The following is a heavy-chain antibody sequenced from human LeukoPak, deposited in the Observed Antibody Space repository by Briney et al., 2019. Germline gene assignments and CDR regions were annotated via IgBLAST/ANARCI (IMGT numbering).Heavy chain of an antibody. CDR2: IYSTGRV. V-gene: IGHV4-61*02. Sequence: PSETLSLTCTVSGVSITSGTYYWTWIRQPAGKGLEWIGRIYSTGRVNYNPSLKSRVTMLLDTSKNHISLKLTSVTAADTAIYFCARASETAMITLWGQGTLVTVSS. D-gene: IGHD5-18*01. CDR1: GVSITSGTYY. J-gene: IGHJ4*02. CDR3: ARASETAMITL.